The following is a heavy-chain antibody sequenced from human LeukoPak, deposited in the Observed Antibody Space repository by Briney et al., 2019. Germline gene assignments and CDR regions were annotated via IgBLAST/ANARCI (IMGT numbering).Heavy chain of an antibody. CDR2: IYHSGST. CDR1: VGSFSGYY. V-gene: IGHV4-34*01. D-gene: IGHD3-10*01. CDR3: ARGYYGSGSHCCHMDV. Sequence: SETLSPTCAVYVGSFSGYYWSWIRQPPGKGLEWIGEIYHSGSTNYNSSLKSRVTISVDTSKNQFSLKLSSVTAADTAVYYCARGYYGSGSHCCHMDVWGKGTTVTVSS. J-gene: IGHJ6*03.